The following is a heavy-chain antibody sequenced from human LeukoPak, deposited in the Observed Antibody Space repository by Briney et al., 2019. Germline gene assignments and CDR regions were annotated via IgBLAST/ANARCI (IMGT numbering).Heavy chain of an antibody. D-gene: IGHD1-20*01. CDR2: IIPIFGTA. Sequence: ASVTVSCKASVGTFSSYAISWVRQAPGQGLEWMGGIIPIFGTANYAQKFQGRVTITTDESTSTAYMELSSLRSEDTAVYYCASNRYNWKSAGVGRDSSWYWFDPWGRGTLVTVSS. CDR1: VGTFSSYA. J-gene: IGHJ5*02. CDR3: ASNRYNWKSAGVGRDSSWYWFDP. V-gene: IGHV1-69*05.